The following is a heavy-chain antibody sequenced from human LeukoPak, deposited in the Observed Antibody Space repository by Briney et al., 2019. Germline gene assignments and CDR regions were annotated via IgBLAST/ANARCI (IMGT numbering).Heavy chain of an antibody. Sequence: SETLSLTCTVSGGSINSYYWSWIRQPAGKGLEWIGRIYSSGSTNYNPSLKSRVSMSVDTSKNQFSLKLTSVTAADTAVYYCAGGGKATVVTMWGQGILVTVSS. CDR2: IYSSGST. V-gene: IGHV4-4*07. J-gene: IGHJ4*02. CDR1: GGSINSYY. CDR3: AGGGKATVVTM. D-gene: IGHD4-23*01.